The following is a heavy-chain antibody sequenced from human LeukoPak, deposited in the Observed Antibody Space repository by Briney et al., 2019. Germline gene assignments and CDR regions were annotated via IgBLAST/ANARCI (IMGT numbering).Heavy chain of an antibody. D-gene: IGHD6-13*01. V-gene: IGHV1-18*01. CDR3: ARDLQQLQLRWFDP. CDR1: GYTFTSYG. J-gene: IGHJ5*02. Sequence: ASVKVSCKASGYTFTSYGISWVRQAPGQGLEWMGWISAYNGNTNYAQKLQGRVTMTTDTSTSTVYMELRSLRSDDTAVYYCARDLQQLQLRWFDPWGQGTLVTVSS. CDR2: ISAYNGNT.